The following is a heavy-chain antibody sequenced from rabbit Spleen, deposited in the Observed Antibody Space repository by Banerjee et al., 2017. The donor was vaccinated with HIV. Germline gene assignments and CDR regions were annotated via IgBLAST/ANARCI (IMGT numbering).Heavy chain of an antibody. V-gene: IGHV1S40*01. Sequence: QSLEESGGDLVKPGASLTLTCTASGFSFDSGYVMCWVRQAPGKGLEWIACINAVTGKAVYASWAKGRFTMSRTSSTTVTLQMTSLTAADTATYFCARDLVAVIGWNFNLWGQGTLVTVS. D-gene: IGHD1-1*01. J-gene: IGHJ4*01. CDR2: INAVTGKA. CDR1: GFSFDSGYV. CDR3: ARDLVAVIGWNFNL.